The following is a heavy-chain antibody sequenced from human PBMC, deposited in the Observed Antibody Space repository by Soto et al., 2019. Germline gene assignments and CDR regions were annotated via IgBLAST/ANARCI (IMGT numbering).Heavy chain of an antibody. J-gene: IGHJ4*02. CDR2: ISYDGSNK. D-gene: IGHD5-18*01. Sequence: QVQLVESGGGVVQPGRSLRLSCAASGFTFSSYAMHWVRQAPGKGLEWVAVISYDGSNKYYADSVKGRFTISRDNSKNPLDLQLNSVRAEDTAVYYCARDPDTAMVNKLDYWGQGTLVTVSS. V-gene: IGHV3-30-3*01. CDR1: GFTFSSYA. CDR3: ARDPDTAMVNKLDY.